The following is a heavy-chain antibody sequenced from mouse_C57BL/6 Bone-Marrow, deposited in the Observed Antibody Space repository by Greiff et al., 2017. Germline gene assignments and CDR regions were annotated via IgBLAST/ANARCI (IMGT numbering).Heavy chain of an antibody. CDR1: GYTFTDYY. Sequence: EVKLVESGPVLVKPGASVKMSCKASGYTFTDYYMNWVTQSHGKGLEWIGVINPYNGGTSYNQKFKGKATLTVDKSSSTAYMELNSLTSEDSAVYYCARGGIWGQGTLVTVSA. CDR3: ARGGI. J-gene: IGHJ3*01. V-gene: IGHV1-19*01. CDR2: INPYNGGT.